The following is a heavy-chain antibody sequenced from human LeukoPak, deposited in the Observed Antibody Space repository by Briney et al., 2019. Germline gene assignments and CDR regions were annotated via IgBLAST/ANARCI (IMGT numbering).Heavy chain of an antibody. J-gene: IGHJ6*03. CDR2: IYTSGST. V-gene: IGHV4-61*01. CDR1: GGSISSGRYY. Sequence: PSETLSLTCNVSGGSISSGRYYWSWIRQPPGKGLEWIGYIYTSGSTNYNPSLKSRVTISVDTSKNQFSLKLSSVTAADTAVYYCARVGSGSYYNLLHYYYMDVWGKGTTVTISS. CDR3: ARVGSGSYYNLLHYYYMDV. D-gene: IGHD3-10*01.